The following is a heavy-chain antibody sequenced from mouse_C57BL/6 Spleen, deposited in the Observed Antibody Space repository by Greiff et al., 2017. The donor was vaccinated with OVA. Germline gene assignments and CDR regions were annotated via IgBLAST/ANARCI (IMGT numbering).Heavy chain of an antibody. CDR1: GYTFTSYT. V-gene: IGHV1-4*01. D-gene: IGHD2-5*01. CDR2: INPSSGYT. Sequence: VQLQQSGAELARPGASVKMSCKASGYTFTSYTMHWVKQRPGQGLEWIGYINPSSGYTKYNQKFKDKATLTADKSSSTAYMQLSSLTSEDSAVYYCASVDYYSNWGFAYWGKGTLVTVSA. J-gene: IGHJ3*01. CDR3: ASVDYYSNWGFAY.